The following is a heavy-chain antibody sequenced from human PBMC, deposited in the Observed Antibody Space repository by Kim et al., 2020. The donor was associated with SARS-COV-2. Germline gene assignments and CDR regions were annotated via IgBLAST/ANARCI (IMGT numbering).Heavy chain of an antibody. CDR3: ARDLSDPYCSGGSCYSGAFDI. Sequence: GGSLRLSCAASGFTFSSYSMNWVRQAPGKGLEWVSSISSSSSYIYYADSVKGRFTISRDNAKNSLYLQMNSLRAEDTAVYYCARDLSDPYCSGGSCYSGAFDIWGQGTMVTVSS. CDR2: ISSSSSYI. D-gene: IGHD2-15*01. CDR1: GFTFSSYS. V-gene: IGHV3-21*01. J-gene: IGHJ3*02.